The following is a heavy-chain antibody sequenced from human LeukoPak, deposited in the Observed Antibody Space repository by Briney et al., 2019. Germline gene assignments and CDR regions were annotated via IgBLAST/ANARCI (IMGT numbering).Heavy chain of an antibody. D-gene: IGHD3-16*01. J-gene: IGHJ6*03. CDR3: AKDLNDDYYYYYMDV. V-gene: IGHV3-15*01. CDR2: IKSKTDGGTT. CDR1: GFTFSNAW. Sequence: GGSLRLSCAASGFTFSNAWMSWVRQAPGKGLEWVGRIKSKTDGGTTDYAAPVKGRFTISRDNSKNTLYLQMNSLRAEDTAVYYCAKDLNDDYYYYYMDVWGKGTTVTVSS.